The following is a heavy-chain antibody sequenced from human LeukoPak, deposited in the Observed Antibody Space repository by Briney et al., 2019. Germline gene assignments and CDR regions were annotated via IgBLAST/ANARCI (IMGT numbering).Heavy chain of an antibody. D-gene: IGHD3-22*01. CDR2: ISYSGST. CDR1: GGSISSNY. CDR3: ARDARGYYDSPFDY. J-gene: IGHJ4*02. V-gene: IGHV4-59*12. Sequence: PSETLSLTCTVSGGSISSNYWSWIRQPPGKGLEWIDYISYSGSTNYNPSLKSRVTISVDTSKIQFSLKLSSVTAADTAVYYCARDARGYYDSPFDYWGQGTLVTVSS.